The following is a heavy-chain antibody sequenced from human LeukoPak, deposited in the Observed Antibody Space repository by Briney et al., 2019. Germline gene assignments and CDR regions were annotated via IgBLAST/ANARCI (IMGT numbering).Heavy chain of an antibody. J-gene: IGHJ4*02. D-gene: IGHD1-14*01. V-gene: IGHV1-58*01. Sequence: VASVRVSCKASGFTFTSSAVQWVRQARGQRLEWIGWIVVGSGNTNYAQKFQGRVTMTEDTSTDTAYMELSSLRSEDTAVYYCATMGGTYYFDYWGQGTLVTVSS. CDR2: IVVGSGNT. CDR1: GFTFTSSA. CDR3: ATMGGTYYFDY.